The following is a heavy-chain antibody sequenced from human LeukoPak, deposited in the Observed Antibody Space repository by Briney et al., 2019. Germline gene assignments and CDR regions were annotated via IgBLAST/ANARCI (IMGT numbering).Heavy chain of an antibody. CDR3: AKTYSSSWYVADY. CDR2: ISYDGSNK. CDR1: GFTFSSYG. D-gene: IGHD6-13*01. J-gene: IGHJ4*02. Sequence: GGSLRLPCAASGFTFSSYGMHWVRQAPGKGLEWVAVISYDGSNKYYADSVKGRFTISRDNSKNTLYLQMNSLRAEDTAVYYCAKTYSSSWYVADYWGQGTLVTVSS. V-gene: IGHV3-30*18.